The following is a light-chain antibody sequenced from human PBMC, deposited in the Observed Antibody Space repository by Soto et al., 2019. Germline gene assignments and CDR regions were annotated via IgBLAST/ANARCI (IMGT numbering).Light chain of an antibody. Sequence: EIVLTQSPATLSLSPGERATLSCRASQSVSSYLAWYQQKPGQAPRLLIYDASNRTTGIPARFSGSGSGTEFTITISSLEPEDFAVYYCQQRSNWPPWTFGQGTKVEIK. V-gene: IGKV3-11*01. CDR1: QSVSSY. J-gene: IGKJ1*01. CDR3: QQRSNWPPWT. CDR2: DAS.